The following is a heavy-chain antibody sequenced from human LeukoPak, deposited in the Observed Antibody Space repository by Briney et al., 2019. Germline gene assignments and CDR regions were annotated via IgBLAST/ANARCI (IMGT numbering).Heavy chain of an antibody. CDR3: ARDQYYYGSGSGYDY. CDR1: GDSISSYY. V-gene: IGHV4-59*12. Sequence: SETLSLTCTVSGDSISSYYWSWIRQPPGKGLEWIGYMYHTGSTNYNPSLKSRVIISVDTSKNQFSLKLSSVTAADTAVYYCARDQYYYGSGSGYDYWGQGTLVTVSS. D-gene: IGHD3-10*01. CDR2: MYHTGST. J-gene: IGHJ4*02.